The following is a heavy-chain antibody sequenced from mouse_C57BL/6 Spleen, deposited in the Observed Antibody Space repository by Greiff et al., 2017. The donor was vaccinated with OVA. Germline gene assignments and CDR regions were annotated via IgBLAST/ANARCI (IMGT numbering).Heavy chain of an antibody. CDR1: GYSITSGYY. Sequence: EVKLVESGPGLVKPSQSLSLTCSVTGYSITSGYYWNWIRQFPGNKLEWMGYISYDGSNNYNPSLKNRISITRDTSKNQFFLKLNSVTTEDTATYYCAREGQFYYFDYWGQGTTLTVSS. CDR2: ISYDGSN. J-gene: IGHJ2*01. CDR3: AREGQFYYFDY. D-gene: IGHD3-3*01. V-gene: IGHV3-6*01.